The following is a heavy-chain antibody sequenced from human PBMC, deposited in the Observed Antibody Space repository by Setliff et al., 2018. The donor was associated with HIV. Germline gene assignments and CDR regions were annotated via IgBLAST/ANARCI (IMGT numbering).Heavy chain of an antibody. D-gene: IGHD5-12*01. J-gene: IGHJ6*03. Sequence: SETLSLTCSVSGGSVIKDKFYWGWIRQAPAKGLEWIGTLYDTGRTYYNPPLKSRVSIFVDTTKNEFSLNLRSVTAADTAVYFCVNSGYDGDYYYYYMDVWGKGTTVT. CDR1: GGSVIKDKFY. V-gene: IGHV4-39*01. CDR3: VNSGYDGDYYYYYMDV. CDR2: LYDTGRT.